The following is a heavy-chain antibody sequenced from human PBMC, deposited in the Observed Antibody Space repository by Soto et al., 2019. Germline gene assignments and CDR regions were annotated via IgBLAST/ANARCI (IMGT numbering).Heavy chain of an antibody. D-gene: IGHD3-10*01. Sequence: QVRLVQSGAEVKKPGSSVKASCKTSGGTFSTSAISWVRQAPGQGLEWMGGIIPIFGTANYAQKFQGRVSITADKPTSTAYMELSSLTSEDTAVYYCASGEVRGGGDVWGQGTTVTVSS. CDR3: ASGEVRGGGDV. J-gene: IGHJ6*02. CDR1: GGTFSTSA. CDR2: IIPIFGTA. V-gene: IGHV1-69*06.